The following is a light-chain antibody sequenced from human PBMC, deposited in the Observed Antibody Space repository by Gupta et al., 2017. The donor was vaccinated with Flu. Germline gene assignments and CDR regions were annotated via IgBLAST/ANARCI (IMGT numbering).Light chain of an antibody. J-gene: IGKJ2*01. V-gene: IGKV3-11*01. CDR1: QSVSSY. CDR2: DAS. Sequence: EIVLTPSPATLSLSPGERATLSCRASQSVSSYLAWYQQKPGQAPRLLIYDASNRDTGIPARFSGSGCGTDFTITISSREQEDFAVYYCQQPSNWPPYIFGQGTKLDIK. CDR3: QQPSNWPPYI.